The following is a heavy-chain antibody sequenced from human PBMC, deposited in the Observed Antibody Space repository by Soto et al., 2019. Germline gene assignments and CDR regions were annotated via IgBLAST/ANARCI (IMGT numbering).Heavy chain of an antibody. Sequence: SETLSLTCAVYGGSFSGYYWSWIRQPPGKGLEWIGEINHSGSTNYNPSLKSRVTISVDTSKNQFSLKLSSVTAADTAVYYCARGDWGRVLAAKQYYYYYGMDFWGPGIMVTLFS. D-gene: IGHD2-2*01. CDR2: INHSGST. CDR3: ARGDWGRVLAAKQYYYYYGMDF. CDR1: GGSFSGYY. V-gene: IGHV4-34*01. J-gene: IGHJ6*02.